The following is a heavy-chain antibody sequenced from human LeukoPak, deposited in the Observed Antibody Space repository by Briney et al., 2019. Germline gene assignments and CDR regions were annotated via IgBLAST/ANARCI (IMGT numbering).Heavy chain of an antibody. Sequence: SETLSLTCAVSGGSINSSSYYWGWIRQPPGKGLEWIGSIFYSGNTYDNPSLKSRVTISVDTSKNQFSLKLNSVTAADTAVYYCARHRSKWLQSSFDYWGQGPLVTVSS. CDR1: GGSINSSSYY. CDR3: ARHRSKWLQSSFDY. J-gene: IGHJ4*02. V-gene: IGHV4-39*01. CDR2: IFYSGNT. D-gene: IGHD5-24*01.